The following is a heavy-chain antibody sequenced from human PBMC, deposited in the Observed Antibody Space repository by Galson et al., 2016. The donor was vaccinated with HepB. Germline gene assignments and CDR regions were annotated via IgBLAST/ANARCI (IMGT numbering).Heavy chain of an antibody. Sequence: SETLSLTCTVSGGSISSYYWGWIRQPPGKGLEWIGYIYASGSTTNYNPSLKSRVTISVGTSKKQFSLNLTSVTAADTAVYYCVRVSEGNWFDPWGQGTLVTVSS. CDR3: VRVSEGNWFDP. V-gene: IGHV4-59*01. CDR1: GGSISSYY. J-gene: IGHJ5*02. CDR2: IYASGSTT.